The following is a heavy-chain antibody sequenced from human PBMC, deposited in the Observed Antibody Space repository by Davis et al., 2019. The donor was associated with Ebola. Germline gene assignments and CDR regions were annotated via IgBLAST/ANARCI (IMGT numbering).Heavy chain of an antibody. V-gene: IGHV1-8*01. CDR3: ASSAGTPVTTGY. CDR2: MNPNSGNT. J-gene: IGHJ4*02. D-gene: IGHD4-17*01. Sequence: AASVKVSCKASGYTFTSSDINWVRQATGQGLEWMGWMNPNSGNTGYAQNFQGRVTMTRNTSISKAYMELSSLRSEDTAVYYCASSAGTPVTTGYWGQGTLVTVSS. CDR1: GYTFTSSD.